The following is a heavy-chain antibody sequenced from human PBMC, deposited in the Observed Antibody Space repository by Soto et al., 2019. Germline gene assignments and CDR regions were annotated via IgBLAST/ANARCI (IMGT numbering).Heavy chain of an antibody. J-gene: IGHJ1*01. CDR2: IYYSRST. V-gene: IGHV4-30-4*01. CDR1: GVSISGGDYY. D-gene: IGHD2-15*01. Sequence: QVQLQESGPGLVKPSQTLSLTCTVSGVSISGGDYYWSWIRQPPGKGLEWIGYIYYSRSTYYNPSVNCRAAISGDTSKNQFSLKLSFVTAADTAVYYCAAGSSGDRGRYFQHWGQGTLVTVSS. CDR3: AAGSSGDRGRYFQH.